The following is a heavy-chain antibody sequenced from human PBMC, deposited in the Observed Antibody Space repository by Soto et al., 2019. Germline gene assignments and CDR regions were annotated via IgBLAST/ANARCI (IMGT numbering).Heavy chain of an antibody. D-gene: IGHD1-26*01. J-gene: IGHJ4*02. CDR1: GASLTSSTYY. Sequence: QLQESGPGLVKASETLSLACTVSGASLTSSTYYWDWARQPPGKGLEWIGTIYHNGDPYYNPSLKSHVTISVDPSKSQFSLKLTSMTAADTARYFCAGGSGSYHFPDIWGQGTLVAVSS. V-gene: IGHV4-39*01. CDR3: AGGSGSYHFPDI. CDR2: IYHNGDP.